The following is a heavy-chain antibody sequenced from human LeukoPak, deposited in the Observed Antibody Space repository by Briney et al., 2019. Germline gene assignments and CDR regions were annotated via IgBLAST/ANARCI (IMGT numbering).Heavy chain of an antibody. Sequence: GGSLRLSCAASGFTFSSYSMNWVRQAPGKGLEWVSSISSSSSYIYYADSVKGRFTISRDNAKNSLYLQMNSLGAEDTAVYYCARTLVVVPAAIGPDDDAFDIWGQGTMVTVSS. CDR2: ISSSSSYI. V-gene: IGHV3-21*01. CDR3: ARTLVVVPAAIGPDDDAFDI. D-gene: IGHD2-2*01. J-gene: IGHJ3*02. CDR1: GFTFSSYS.